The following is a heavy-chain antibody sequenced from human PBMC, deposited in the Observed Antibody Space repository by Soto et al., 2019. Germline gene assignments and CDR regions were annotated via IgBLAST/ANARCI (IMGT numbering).Heavy chain of an antibody. D-gene: IGHD1-26*01. J-gene: IGHJ4*02. V-gene: IGHV3-23*01. CDR1: GFTLSNCF. CDR2: VGDSGGGT. CDR3: AKGGPGGRG. Sequence: EVQVLESGGGLVQPGGSLRLSCEASGFTLSNCFMSWVRQAPGKGLEWVSGVGDSGGGTSYADSVKGRFTISRDNSRNTPYMQMDSLRVEDTAVYYCAKGGPGGRGWGQGTLVTVSS.